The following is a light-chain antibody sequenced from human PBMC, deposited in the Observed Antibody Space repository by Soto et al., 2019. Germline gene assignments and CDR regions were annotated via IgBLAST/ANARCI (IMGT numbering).Light chain of an antibody. V-gene: IGLV1-36*01. Sequence: QSVLTQPPSVSEAPRQRVTISCSGSSSNIGSNAVNWYQQLPGKAPKLLIYYDDLLPSGVSDRFPRSKSGTSASLAISGLQSEDEADYYCAAWDDSLNGQVFGGGTKLTVL. CDR1: SSNIGSNA. J-gene: IGLJ2*01. CDR3: AAWDDSLNGQV. CDR2: YDD.